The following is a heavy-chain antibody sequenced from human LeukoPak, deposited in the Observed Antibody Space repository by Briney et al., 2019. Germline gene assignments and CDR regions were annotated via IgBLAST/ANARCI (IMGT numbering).Heavy chain of an antibody. V-gene: IGHV3-23*01. Sequence: GGSLRLSCGGSGFTFRSYAMSWVRQAPGKGMEWVSAISGSGTDTFYANSVKGRFTISRDNPKNTLYLQMSSLRAEDTAVYYCAKGGGSSCYSPSDYWGQGTLVTVSS. J-gene: IGHJ4*02. D-gene: IGHD2-15*01. CDR1: GFTFRSYA. CDR2: ISGSGTDT. CDR3: AKGGGSSCYSPSDY.